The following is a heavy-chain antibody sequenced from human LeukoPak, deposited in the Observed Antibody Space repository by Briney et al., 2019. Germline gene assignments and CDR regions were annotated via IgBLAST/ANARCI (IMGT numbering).Heavy chain of an antibody. D-gene: IGHD1-26*01. CDR1: GSTFSSNW. Sequence: TGGSLRLSCAASGSTFSSNWMHWVRQAPGKGLVWVSRINEDGSTTNCADSVKGRSTIFRDNAKNTLYLQMNSLRAEDTAVYYCVRDLGGRSGHWGQGTLVTVSS. J-gene: IGHJ4*02. V-gene: IGHV3-74*01. CDR2: INEDGSTT. CDR3: VRDLGGRSGH.